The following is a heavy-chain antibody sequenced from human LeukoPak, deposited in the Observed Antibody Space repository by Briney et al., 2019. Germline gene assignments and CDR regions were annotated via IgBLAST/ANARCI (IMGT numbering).Heavy chain of an antibody. CDR1: GGSFSGYY. CDR2: INHSGST. D-gene: IGHD3-3*01. V-gene: IGHV4-34*01. Sequence: PSETLSLTCAVYGGSFSGYYWSWIRQPPGKGLEWIGEINHSGSTNYNPSLKSRVTISVDTSKNQFSLKLSSVTAADTAVYYCARAAGYDFWSGYSPFDYWRQGTLVTVSS. J-gene: IGHJ4*02. CDR3: ARAAGYDFWSGYSPFDY.